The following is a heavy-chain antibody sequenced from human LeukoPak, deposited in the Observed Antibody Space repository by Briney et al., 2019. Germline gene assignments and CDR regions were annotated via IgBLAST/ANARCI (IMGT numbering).Heavy chain of an antibody. J-gene: IGHJ3*02. CDR2: IYPGDSDT. D-gene: IGHD3-22*01. Sequence: GESLKISCKGSGYSFTSYWIGWVRQMPGKGLERMGIIYPGDSDTRYSPSFQGQVTISADKSISTAYLQWSSLKASDTAVYYCARPSRGYYYDSSGYPDAFDIWGQGTMVTVSS. CDR3: ARPSRGYYYDSSGYPDAFDI. CDR1: GYSFTSYW. V-gene: IGHV5-51*01.